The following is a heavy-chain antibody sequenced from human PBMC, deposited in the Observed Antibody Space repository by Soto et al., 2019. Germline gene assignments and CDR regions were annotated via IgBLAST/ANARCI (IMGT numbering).Heavy chain of an antibody. J-gene: IGHJ6*02. Sequence: SETLSLTCTVSGGSVSSGSYYWSWIRQPPGKGLEWIGYIYYSGSTNYNPSLKSRVTISVDTSKNQFSLKLSSVTAADTAVYYCARAMSDGYNLDYYYGMDVWGQGTTVTVSS. CDR2: IYYSGST. CDR3: ARAMSDGYNLDYYYGMDV. V-gene: IGHV4-61*01. D-gene: IGHD5-12*01. CDR1: GGSVSSGSYY.